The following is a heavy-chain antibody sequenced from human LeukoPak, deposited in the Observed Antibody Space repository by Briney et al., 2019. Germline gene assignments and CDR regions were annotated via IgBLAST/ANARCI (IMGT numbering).Heavy chain of an antibody. J-gene: IGHJ4*02. V-gene: IGHV7-4-1*02. Sequence: GASVKVSCKASEYTFTSYPMNGVRQAPGQGLEGMGWINTNTGNPTYAQGFTGRFVFSLDTSVSTAYLQISSLKAEDTAVYYCARGGHDYGDSAFDYWGQGTLVTVSS. D-gene: IGHD4-17*01. CDR1: EYTFTSYP. CDR3: ARGGHDYGDSAFDY. CDR2: INTNTGNP.